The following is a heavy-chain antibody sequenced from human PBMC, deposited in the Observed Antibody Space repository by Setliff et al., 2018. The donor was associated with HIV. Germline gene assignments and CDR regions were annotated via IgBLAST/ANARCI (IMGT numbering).Heavy chain of an antibody. J-gene: IGHJ4*02. V-gene: IGHV4-61*09. CDR2: VYARGSA. D-gene: IGHD2-15*01. CDR3: ARDDRCSGDTCYYY. Sequence: SETLSLTCTVSGDSMNSVSYSWAWLRQSAGKGPEWIGHVYARGSANYNPSLTSRVTISVDTSKNQFSLRLTSVAATDTAVYYCARDDRCSGDTCYYYWGQGALVTVSS. CDR1: GDSMNSVSYS.